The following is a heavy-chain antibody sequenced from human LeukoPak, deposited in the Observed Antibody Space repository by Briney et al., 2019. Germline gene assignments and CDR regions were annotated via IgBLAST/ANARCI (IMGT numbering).Heavy chain of an antibody. CDR1: GFTFGDYT. CDR2: ITGDGGTT. V-gene: IGHV3-43*02. D-gene: IGHD3-3*01. Sequence: GGSLRLSCAASGFTFGDYTMHWFRQPPGRGLQWVSLITGDGGTTSYAGSVKGRFTISRDNSKNSLYLHMDSLRTEDTALYYCAKGHFGAGHYWGQGTLVTVSS. J-gene: IGHJ4*02. CDR3: AKGHFGAGHY.